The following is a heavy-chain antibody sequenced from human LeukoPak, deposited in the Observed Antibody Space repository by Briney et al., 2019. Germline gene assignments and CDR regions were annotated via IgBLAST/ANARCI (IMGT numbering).Heavy chain of an antibody. CDR1: GITLSNYG. CDR3: AKRGVVIRVILVGFHKEAYYFDS. CDR2: ISDSGGRT. J-gene: IGHJ4*02. V-gene: IGHV3-23*01. Sequence: GGSLRLSCAVSGITLSNYGMSWVRQAPGKGLEWVAGISDSGGRTNYADSVKGRFAISRDNPRNTLYLQMNSLRAEYTAVYFCAKRGVVIRVILVGFHKEAYYFDSWGQGALVTVSS. D-gene: IGHD3-22*01.